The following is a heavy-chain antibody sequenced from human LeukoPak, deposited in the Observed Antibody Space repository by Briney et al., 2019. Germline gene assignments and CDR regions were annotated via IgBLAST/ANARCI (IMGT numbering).Heavy chain of an antibody. D-gene: IGHD1-26*01. V-gene: IGHV3-21*01. CDR2: ISSSSSYI. J-gene: IGHJ4*02. Sequence: GGSLRLSCAASGFTFSTYSMNWVRQAPGKGLEWVSSISSSSSYIYSADSMKGRFTISRDDDKTSLYLQMNSLRAEDTAVYYCASTSGSYYPYYFDYWGQGTLVTVSS. CDR3: ASTSGSYYPYYFDY. CDR1: GFTFSTYS.